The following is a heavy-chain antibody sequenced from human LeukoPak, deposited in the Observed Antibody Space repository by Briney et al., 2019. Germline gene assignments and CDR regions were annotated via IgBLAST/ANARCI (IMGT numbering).Heavy chain of an antibody. CDR3: ARMCSGGSCHTSLGDESP. D-gene: IGHD2-15*01. J-gene: IGHJ5*02. Sequence: KTSETLSLTCTVSGGSISSGSYYWSWIRQPAGKGLEWIGRIYTSGSTNYNPSLKSRVTISVDTSKNQFSLKLSSVTAADTAVYYCARMCSGGSCHTSLGDESPWGQGTLVTVSS. CDR2: IYTSGST. V-gene: IGHV4-61*02. CDR1: GGSISSGSYY.